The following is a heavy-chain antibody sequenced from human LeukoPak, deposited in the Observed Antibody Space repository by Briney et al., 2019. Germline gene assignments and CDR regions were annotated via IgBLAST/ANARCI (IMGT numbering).Heavy chain of an antibody. CDR1: GFSFSSGYY. CDR2: IFQSGNT. J-gene: IGHJ4*02. V-gene: IGHV4-38-2*02. D-gene: IGHD3-10*01. CDR3: ARDYYGSGRALDS. Sequence: SETLSLTCTVSGFSFSSGYYWGWIRQSPGKGLEWIGSIFQSGNTYYNPSLKSRVTISIDTSTNQFSLTLSSVTAADTAVYYCARDYYGSGRALDSWGQGTLVTVSS.